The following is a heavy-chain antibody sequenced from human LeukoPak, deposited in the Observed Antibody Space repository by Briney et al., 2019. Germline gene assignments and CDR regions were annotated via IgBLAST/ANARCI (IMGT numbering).Heavy chain of an antibody. CDR3: ARGGITIFGGIIYQDY. CDR2: INWNGRST. V-gene: IGHV3-20*04. D-gene: IGHD3-3*01. CDR1: GFTFDDYG. J-gene: IGHJ4*02. Sequence: GGSLRLSCAASGFTFDDYGMSWVRQAPGKGLEWVSGINWNGRSTGYADSVKGRFTISRDNAKNSLYLQMNSLRAEDTAFYYCARGGITIFGGIIYQDYWGQGTLVTVSS.